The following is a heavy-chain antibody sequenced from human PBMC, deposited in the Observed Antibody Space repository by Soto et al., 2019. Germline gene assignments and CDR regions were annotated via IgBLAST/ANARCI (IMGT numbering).Heavy chain of an antibody. J-gene: IGHJ4*02. V-gene: IGHV3-74*01. D-gene: IGHD3-10*01. CDR2: ITDDGSTT. CDR1: GFTFSNTW. CDR3: TRGPRPTSIGTGAF. Sequence: GGSLRLSCATSGFTFSNTWMNWVRQTPGKGLEWVARITDDGSTTYYAASVEGRFTISRDNAKNALYLQMTSLRADDTAVYYCTRGPRPTSIGTGAFWGQGTLVTVSS.